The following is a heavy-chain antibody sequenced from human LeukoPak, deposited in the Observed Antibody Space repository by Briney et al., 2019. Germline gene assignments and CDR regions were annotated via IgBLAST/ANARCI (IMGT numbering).Heavy chain of an antibody. D-gene: IGHD3-22*01. CDR2: IYYSGST. CDR3: AREGGYYDSSGYYSLALGY. CDR1: GGSFSGYY. Sequence: SETLSLTCAVYGGSFSGYYWSWIRQPPGKGLEWIGYIYYSGSTYYNPSLKSRVTISVDTSKNQFSLKLSSVTAADTAVYYCAREGGYYDSSGYYSLALGYWGQGTLVTVSS. V-gene: IGHV4-30-4*01. J-gene: IGHJ4*02.